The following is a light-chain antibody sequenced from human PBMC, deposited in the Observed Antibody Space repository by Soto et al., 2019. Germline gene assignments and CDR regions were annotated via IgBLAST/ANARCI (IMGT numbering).Light chain of an antibody. CDR2: GAS. Sequence: EIVLTQYPGTLSLSPGERATLSCRASQSVSNNYLAWYQQKPGQAPRLLIYGASNRATGIPDRFSGSGSGTDFTLSISRLEPEAFAVYYCQQYGSSGTFGQGTKVDIK. J-gene: IGKJ1*01. CDR1: QSVSNNY. V-gene: IGKV3-20*01. CDR3: QQYGSSGT.